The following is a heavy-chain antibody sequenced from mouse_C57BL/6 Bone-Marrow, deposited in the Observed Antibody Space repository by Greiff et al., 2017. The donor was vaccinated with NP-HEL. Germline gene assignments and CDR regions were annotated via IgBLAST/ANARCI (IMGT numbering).Heavy chain of an antibody. J-gene: IGHJ4*01. V-gene: IGHV2-6*01. Sequence: QVQLKESGPGLVAPSQSLSITCTVSGFSLTSYGVDWVRQSPGKGLEWLGVIWGVGSTTYNSALKSRLSISKDNSKSQVFLKMTSLQTDDTAMYYCARSNYYGSSPYYAMDYWGQGTSVTVSS. CDR1: GFSLTSYG. CDR3: ARSNYYGSSPYYAMDY. D-gene: IGHD1-1*01. CDR2: IWGVGST.